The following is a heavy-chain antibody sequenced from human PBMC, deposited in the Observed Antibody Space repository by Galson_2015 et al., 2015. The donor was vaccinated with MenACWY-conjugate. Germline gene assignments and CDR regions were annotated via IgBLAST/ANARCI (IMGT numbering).Heavy chain of an antibody. CDR2: IYTGGST. D-gene: IGHD3-10*01. Sequence: SLRLSCAASGFTVSGNYMSWVRQAPGKGLEWVSVIYTGGSTYYAESVKGRFTISRDNSKNTLYLQMNSLRAEDTAVYYCARVRGQLRGGGYYGMDVWGQGTTVTVSS. CDR3: ARVRGQLRGGGYYGMDV. V-gene: IGHV3-53*01. CDR1: GFTVSGNY. J-gene: IGHJ6*02.